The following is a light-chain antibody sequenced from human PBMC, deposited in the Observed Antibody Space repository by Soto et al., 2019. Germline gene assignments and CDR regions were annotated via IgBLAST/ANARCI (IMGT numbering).Light chain of an antibody. CDR3: NSYTGSTTPFV. CDR2: DVT. CDR1: SSDVGGYNY. Sequence: QSVLTQPASVSGSPGQSITISCTGTSSDVGGYNYVSWYQHHPDKAPKLVIYDVTNRPSGVSYRFSGSKSGNTASLTISGLQAEDEADYYCNSYTGSTTPFVFGTGNKVTVL. J-gene: IGLJ1*01. V-gene: IGLV2-14*03.